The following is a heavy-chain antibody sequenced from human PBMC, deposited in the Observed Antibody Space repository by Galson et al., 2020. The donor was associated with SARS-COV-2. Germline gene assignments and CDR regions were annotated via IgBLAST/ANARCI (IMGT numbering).Heavy chain of an antibody. J-gene: IGHJ5*02. CDR3: ARTYSSGWFEWFDP. CDR2: ISSSGSTI. V-gene: IGHV3-11*01. D-gene: IGHD6-19*01. Sequence: KIGESLKISCAASGFTFSDYYMSWIRQAPGKGLEWVSYISSSGSTIYYADSVKGRFTISRDNAKNSLYLQMNSLRAEDTAVYYCARTYSSGWFEWFDPWGQGTLVTVSS. CDR1: GFTFSDYY.